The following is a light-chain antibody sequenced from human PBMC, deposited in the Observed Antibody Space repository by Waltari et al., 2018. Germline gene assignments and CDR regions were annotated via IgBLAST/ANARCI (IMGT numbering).Light chain of an antibody. CDR1: QSVSSSN. CDR3: QHYGGSRT. CDR2: GAS. V-gene: IGKV3-20*01. Sequence: EIVLTQSPGTLSLSPGERATLPCRASQSVSSSNLAWYQQKPGQAPRLLIYGASSRATGIPDRFSGSGSGTDFTLTSSRLESEDFAVYYCQHYGGSRTFGQGTKVEIK. J-gene: IGKJ1*01.